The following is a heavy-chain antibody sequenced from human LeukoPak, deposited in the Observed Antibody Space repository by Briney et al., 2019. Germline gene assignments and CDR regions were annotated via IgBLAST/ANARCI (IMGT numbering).Heavy chain of an antibody. D-gene: IGHD3-9*01. CDR3: ARHVWLQPFDY. J-gene: IGHJ4*02. V-gene: IGHV4-59*08. CDR1: GGSMNSYY. CDR2: IYYSGST. Sequence: SETLSLTCSVSGGSMNSYYWSWIRQSPGKGLEWIGYIYYSGSTNYNPSLKSRVTISVDTSKNQFSLKLSSVTAADAAVYYCARHVWLQPFDYWGQGTLVTVSS.